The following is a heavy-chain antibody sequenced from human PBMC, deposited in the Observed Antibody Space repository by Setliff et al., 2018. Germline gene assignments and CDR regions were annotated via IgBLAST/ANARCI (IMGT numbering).Heavy chain of an antibody. CDR2: ISATSNTI. CDR3: AKDRLFPRY. CDR1: GFAFSGYG. Sequence: GGSLRHSCATSGFAFSGYGMHWVRQAPGKGLEWVSYISATSNTIYYADSVKGRFTISRDSAKNSLYLQMSSLRAEDTAVYYCAKDRLFPRYWGLGTLVTVSS. D-gene: IGHD2-21*01. J-gene: IGHJ4*02. V-gene: IGHV3-48*01.